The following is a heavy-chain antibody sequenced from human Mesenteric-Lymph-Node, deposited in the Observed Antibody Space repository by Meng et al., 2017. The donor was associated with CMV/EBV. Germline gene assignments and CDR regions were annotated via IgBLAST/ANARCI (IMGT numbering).Heavy chain of an antibody. D-gene: IGHD7-27*01. CDR1: GFTFSNYE. V-gene: IGHV3-48*03. CDR3: ARDSYWGIQYYFDY. CDR2: IGSSGSTI. Sequence: GESLKISCAASGFTFSNYEMNWVRQAPGKGLEWVSYIGSSGSTIYYADSVKGRFTISRDNAKNSLYLQMNSLRAEDTAVYYCARDSYWGIQYYFDYWGQGTLVTVSS. J-gene: IGHJ4*02.